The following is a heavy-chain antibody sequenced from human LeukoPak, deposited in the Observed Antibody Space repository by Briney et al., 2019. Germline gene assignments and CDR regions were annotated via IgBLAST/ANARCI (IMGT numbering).Heavy chain of an antibody. CDR3: ARGAYYYED. CDR2: ISSSSSAI. CDR1: GFTFSSHS. Sequence: GGSLRLSCAASGFTFSSHSMNWVRQAPGKGLEWVSYISSSSSAIYYADSVKGRFTISRDNAKNSLYLQMNSLRAEDTAVYYCARGAYYYEDWGQGTLVTVSS. D-gene: IGHD3-22*01. V-gene: IGHV3-48*01. J-gene: IGHJ4*02.